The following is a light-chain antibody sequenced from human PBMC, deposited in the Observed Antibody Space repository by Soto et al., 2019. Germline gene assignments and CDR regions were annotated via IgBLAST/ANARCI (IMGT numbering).Light chain of an antibody. V-gene: IGLV2-8*01. CDR3: SSYAGSNLWV. J-gene: IGLJ3*02. CDR2: EVS. Sequence: QSALTQSPSASGSPGQSVTISCTGTSSDVGNYKYVSWYQQHPGKAPKLMIYEVSKRPSGVPDRFSGSKSGNTASLTVSGIQVEDEAEYYCSSYAGSNLWVFGGGTQLTVL. CDR1: SSDVGNYKY.